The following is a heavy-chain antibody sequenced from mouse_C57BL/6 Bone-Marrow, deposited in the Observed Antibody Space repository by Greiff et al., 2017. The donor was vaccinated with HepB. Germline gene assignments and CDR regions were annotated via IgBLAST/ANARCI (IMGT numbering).Heavy chain of an antibody. CDR3: ARRGAITTVVAPYYYAMDY. J-gene: IGHJ4*01. V-gene: IGHV1-69*01. CDR1: GYTFTSYW. D-gene: IGHD1-1*01. CDR2: IDPSDSYT. Sequence: QVQLQQPGAELVMPGASVKLSFKASGYTFTSYWMHWVKQRPGQGLEWIGEIDPSDSYTNYNQKFKGKSTLTVDKSSSTAYMQLSSLTSEDSAVYYCARRGAITTVVAPYYYAMDYWGQGTSVTVSS.